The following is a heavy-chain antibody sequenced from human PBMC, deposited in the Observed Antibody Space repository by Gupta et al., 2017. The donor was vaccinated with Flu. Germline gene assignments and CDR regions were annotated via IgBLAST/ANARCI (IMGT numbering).Heavy chain of an antibody. J-gene: IGHJ4*02. CDR3: ARSSGGSSYSPTDY. Sequence: EVQLLESGGGLVQPGGSLRLSCAASGFTFSSSAMSWVRQAPGKGLEWVSVISGSGGTIFYADSVKGRLTISRDNSKNTLYLQMNSLRAEDTATYYCARSSGGSSYSPTDYWGQGTLVTVSS. V-gene: IGHV3-23*01. D-gene: IGHD2-15*01. CDR2: ISGSGGTI. CDR1: GFTFSSSA.